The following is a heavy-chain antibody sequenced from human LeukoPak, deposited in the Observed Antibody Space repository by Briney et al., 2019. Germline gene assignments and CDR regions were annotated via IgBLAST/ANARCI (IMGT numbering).Heavy chain of an antibody. CDR3: ARVVRVPVACFDY. V-gene: IGHV3-66*01. CDR1: EFTVSSNY. D-gene: IGHD2-2*01. Sequence: GGSLRLSCAASEFTVSSNYMSWVRQAPGKGLEWVSVIYSGGTTYYADSVKGRFTISRDNSKNTLYLQMNSLRAEDTAVYYCARVVRVPVACFDYWGQGTLVTVSS. J-gene: IGHJ4*02. CDR2: IYSGGTT.